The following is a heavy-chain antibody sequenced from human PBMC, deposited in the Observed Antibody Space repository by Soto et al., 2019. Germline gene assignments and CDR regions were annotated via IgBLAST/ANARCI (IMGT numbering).Heavy chain of an antibody. CDR2: ISAYKCNT. CDR1: GYTFTSYG. V-gene: IGHV1-18*01. Sequence: QVQLVQSGAEVKKPGASVKVSCKASGYTFTSYGISWVRHATGQGLEWMGWISAYKCNTKYTQKRQCIVTMFTDTTTNTAYRELRSLRSEDTAVYYVARDLAVALIDYWGQGTLVTVSS. CDR3: ARDLAVALIDY. D-gene: IGHD6-19*01. J-gene: IGHJ4*02.